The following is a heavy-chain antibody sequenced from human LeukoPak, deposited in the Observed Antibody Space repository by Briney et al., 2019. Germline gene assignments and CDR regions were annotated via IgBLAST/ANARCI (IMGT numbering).Heavy chain of an antibody. Sequence: GGSLRLFCAASGFTYSSYSMHWVRQAPGKGLEWVVRIGPDGSTEHHTDSVKGRFTISRDNSRKTVYLEMNSLRVEDTAVYYCARDGDYSSGYGKDYWGQGTLVTVSS. CDR1: GFTYSSYS. CDR3: ARDGDYSSGYGKDY. V-gene: IGHV3-30*03. J-gene: IGHJ4*02. CDR2: IGPDGSTE. D-gene: IGHD5-18*01.